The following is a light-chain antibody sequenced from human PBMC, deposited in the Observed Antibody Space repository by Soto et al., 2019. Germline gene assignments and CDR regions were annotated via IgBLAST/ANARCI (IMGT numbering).Light chain of an antibody. Sequence: DIQMTQSPSILSAFVGVRVTITCRASQSISIWLAWYQQKPGKAPKLLIYAASSLESGVPSRFSGSGSGTEFTLTISSLQPDDFAAYYCQQYNDYSWTFGQGTKVEIK. CDR1: QSISIW. CDR3: QQYNDYSWT. V-gene: IGKV1-5*01. J-gene: IGKJ1*01. CDR2: AAS.